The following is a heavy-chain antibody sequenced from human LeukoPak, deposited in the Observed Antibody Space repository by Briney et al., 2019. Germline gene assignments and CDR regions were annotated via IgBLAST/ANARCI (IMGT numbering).Heavy chain of an antibody. D-gene: IGHD2-8*01. J-gene: IGHJ3*02. CDR2: IKQDGSEE. CDR1: GFLFSNYW. V-gene: IGHV3-7*04. CDR3: ARDRRGLTAFDI. Sequence: GSLRLSCAASGFLFSNYWMTWVRQAPGKGLEWVANIKQDGSEEYYMGSVKGRFTISRDNAKNSLYLQMNSLRAEDTAVYYCARDRRGLTAFDIWGQGTMVTVSS.